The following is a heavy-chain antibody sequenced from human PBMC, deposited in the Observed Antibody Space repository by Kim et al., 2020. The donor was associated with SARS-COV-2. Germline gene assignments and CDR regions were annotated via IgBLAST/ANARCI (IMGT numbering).Heavy chain of an antibody. J-gene: IGHJ5*02. CDR2: INHSGST. CDR1: GGSFSGYY. Sequence: SETLSLTCAVYGGSFSGYYWSWIRQPPGKGLEWIGEINHSGSTNYNPSLKSRVTISVDTSKNQFSLKLSSVTAADTAVYYCARGPYYYDSSGYYGPWGQGTLVTVSS. D-gene: IGHD3-22*01. CDR3: ARGPYYYDSSGYYGP. V-gene: IGHV4-34*01.